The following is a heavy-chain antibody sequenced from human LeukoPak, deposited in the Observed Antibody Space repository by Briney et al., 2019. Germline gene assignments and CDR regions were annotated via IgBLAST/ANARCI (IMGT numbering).Heavy chain of an antibody. CDR3: ARRGLYYDSSNDY. J-gene: IGHJ4*02. D-gene: IGHD3-22*01. Sequence: ATVKVSCKASGYTFTNYYIHWVRQAPGQGLEWMGIINPGGGSTSNSQKFQGRVTMTRDTSTSTVYMELSSLRSEDTAVYYCARRGLYYDSSNDYWGQGTLVTVSS. CDR2: INPGGGST. V-gene: IGHV1-46*01. CDR1: GYTFTNYY.